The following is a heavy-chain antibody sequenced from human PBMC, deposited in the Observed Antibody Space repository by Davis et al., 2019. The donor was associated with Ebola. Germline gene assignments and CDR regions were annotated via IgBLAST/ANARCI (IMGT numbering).Heavy chain of an antibody. Sequence: SETLSLTCPVPGASISSYYWSWIRQPPGKGLEWIGYIYYSGSTNYNPSLKSRVTISVDTSKNQFSLKLSSVTAADTAMYYCARRGTSSWYAGWFDPWGQGTLVTVSS. CDR1: GASISSYY. CDR2: IYYSGST. J-gene: IGHJ5*02. CDR3: ARRGTSSWYAGWFDP. D-gene: IGHD6-13*01. V-gene: IGHV4-59*08.